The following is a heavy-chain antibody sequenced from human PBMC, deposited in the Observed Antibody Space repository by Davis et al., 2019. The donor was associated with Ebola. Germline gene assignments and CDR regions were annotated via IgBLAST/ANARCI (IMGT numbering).Heavy chain of an antibody. CDR3: ARDTKRGGYYYYGMDV. J-gene: IGHJ6*02. CDR2: IYYSGGT. D-gene: IGHD2-2*01. V-gene: IGHV4-61*08. CDR1: GDSTSRGVYS. Sequence: SETLSLTCAVSGDSTSRGVYSWSWIRHPPGKGLEWIGYIYYSGGTSYNPSPRSRVTMSVDMSKNQFSLRLASVTAADTAVYYCARDTKRGGYYYYGMDVWGQGTTVTVSS.